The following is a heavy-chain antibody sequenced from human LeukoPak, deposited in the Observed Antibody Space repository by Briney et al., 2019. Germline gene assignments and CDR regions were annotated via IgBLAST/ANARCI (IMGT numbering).Heavy chain of an antibody. CDR2: VYDSGSI. D-gene: IGHD6-6*01. J-gene: IGHJ4*02. V-gene: IGHV4-59*02. Sequence: SETLSLTCTVSGASVSRYYWNWIRQSPGKGLEWIGYVYDSGSISFNPSLKSRVTISIDTSKNQFSVKMTSVTAADTAVYYCARGWSASSYFGYWGQGTLVTVSS. CDR1: GASVSRYY. CDR3: ARGWSASSYFGY.